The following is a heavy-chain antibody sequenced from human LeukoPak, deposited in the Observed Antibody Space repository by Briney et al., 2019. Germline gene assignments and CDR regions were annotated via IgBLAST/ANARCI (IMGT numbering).Heavy chain of an antibody. Sequence: GRSLRLSCAASGFTFDDYAMHWVRQAPGKGLEWVSGISWNSGSIGYADSVKGRFTISRDNAKNSLYLQMNSLRAEDTAVYYCARGFDSRFFNDWGQGTLVTVSS. CDR3: ARGFDSRFFND. CDR1: GFTFDDYA. CDR2: ISWNSGSI. V-gene: IGHV3-9*01. D-gene: IGHD3-22*01. J-gene: IGHJ4*02.